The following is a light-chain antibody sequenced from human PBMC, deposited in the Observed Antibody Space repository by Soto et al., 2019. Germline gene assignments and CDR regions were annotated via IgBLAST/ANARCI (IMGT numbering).Light chain of an antibody. Sequence: EIVLTQSPGTLSLSPGERATLSCRASQSVSSSYLAGYQQKPGQAPRLLIYGASSRATGIPDRFSGSGSGTDVTLTISRLEPEDFAVYYCQQYGSSPPVTFGGGTKVEIK. V-gene: IGKV3-20*01. J-gene: IGKJ4*01. CDR2: GAS. CDR3: QQYGSSPPVT. CDR1: QSVSSSY.